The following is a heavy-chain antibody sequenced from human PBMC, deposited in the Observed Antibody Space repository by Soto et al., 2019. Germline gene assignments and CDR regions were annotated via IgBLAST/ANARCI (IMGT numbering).Heavy chain of an antibody. CDR3: AREGGDDYVFPRDYYFDY. D-gene: IGHD3-16*01. Sequence: GESLKISFAASGFTFSSYSMNWVRQAPGKGLEWVSSISSSSSYIYYADSVKGRFTISRDNAKNSLYLQMNSLRAEDTAVYYCAREGGDDYVFPRDYYFDYWGQGTLVTVSS. CDR1: GFTFSSYS. J-gene: IGHJ4*02. V-gene: IGHV3-21*01. CDR2: ISSSSSYI.